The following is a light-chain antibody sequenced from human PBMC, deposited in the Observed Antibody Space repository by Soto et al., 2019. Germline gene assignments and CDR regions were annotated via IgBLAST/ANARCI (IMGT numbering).Light chain of an antibody. Sequence: DIQMTQSPSTLSGSVGDRVTITCRASQSISGWLAWYQQKPGKAPKFLIYDVSNLESGVPLRFSGSGSGTEFTLTISRLEPEDFAVYYCQQYGSSGTFGQGTKVDIK. CDR2: DVS. V-gene: IGKV1-5*01. J-gene: IGKJ1*01. CDR1: QSISGW. CDR3: QQYGSSGT.